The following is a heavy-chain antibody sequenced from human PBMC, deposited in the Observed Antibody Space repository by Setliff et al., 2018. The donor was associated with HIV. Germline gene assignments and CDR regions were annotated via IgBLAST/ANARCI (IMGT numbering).Heavy chain of an antibody. CDR1: GGSIYGSDYY. J-gene: IGHJ4*02. V-gene: IGHV4-39*01. Sequence: SETLSLTCTVSGGSIYGSDYYWGWIRQPPGKGLESTESIYYSGSTYYKPSLKSRVTISVDTSKNQFSLKLGSATAADTAVYDCARQGQFGDEWGQGTLVTVSS. D-gene: IGHD3-10*01. CDR2: IYYSGST. CDR3: ARQGQFGDE.